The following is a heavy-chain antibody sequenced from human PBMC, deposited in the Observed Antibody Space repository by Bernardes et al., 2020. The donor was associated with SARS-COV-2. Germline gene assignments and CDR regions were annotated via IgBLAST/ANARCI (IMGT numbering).Heavy chain of an antibody. Sequence: SETLSLTCAVYGGSFSGYYWSWIRQPPGKGLEWIGEINHSGSTNYNPSLKSRVTISVDTSKNQFSLKLNSVTAAATAVYYCARGQIGVVVAATPYYYYYGMDVWGQGTTVTVSS. D-gene: IGHD2-15*01. V-gene: IGHV4-34*01. J-gene: IGHJ6*02. CDR1: GGSFSGYY. CDR2: INHSGST. CDR3: ARGQIGVVVAATPYYYYYGMDV.